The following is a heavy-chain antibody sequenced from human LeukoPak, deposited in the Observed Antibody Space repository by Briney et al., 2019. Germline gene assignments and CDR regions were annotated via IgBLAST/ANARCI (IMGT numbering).Heavy chain of an antibody. CDR1: GGSISSGGYY. CDR2: IYHSGST. J-gene: IGHJ3*02. Sequence: PSETLSLTCTVSGGSISSGGYYWSWIRQPRGKGLEWIGYIYHSGSTYYNPSLKSRVTISVDRSKNQFSLKLSSVTAADTAVYYCARDRGGGGTDAFDIWGQGTMVTVSS. V-gene: IGHV4-30-2*01. CDR3: ARDRGGGGTDAFDI. D-gene: IGHD1-1*01.